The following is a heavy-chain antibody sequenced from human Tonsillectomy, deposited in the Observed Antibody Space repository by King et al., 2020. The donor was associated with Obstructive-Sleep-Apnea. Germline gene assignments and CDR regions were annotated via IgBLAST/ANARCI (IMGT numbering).Heavy chain of an antibody. CDR1: GLTFRDYG. CDR2: ISYDGTKT. J-gene: IGHJ4*01. V-gene: IGHV3-30*18. CDR3: ANRRPRDSRHWDFDY. Sequence: VQLVESGGGVVQPGTSLRLSCAASGLTFRDYGMHWVRQAPGKGLEWVAFISYDGTKTYYTDSVQGRFTISRDNSKKTLYLQMNSLRREDTAVYYCANRRPRDSRHWDFDYSGHGPLVTVSS. D-gene: IGHD7-27*01.